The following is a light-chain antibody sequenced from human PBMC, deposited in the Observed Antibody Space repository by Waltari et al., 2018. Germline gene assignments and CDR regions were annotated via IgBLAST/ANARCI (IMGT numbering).Light chain of an antibody. CDR2: GAP. J-gene: IGKJ1*01. Sequence: EIVLTQSPGTLSLSPGERATLSCRASQSVSSSYLAWYQQKPGQAPRLLIDGAPSRATGIPDRFSGSGSGTDFTLTISRLEPEDFAVYYCQQYGSSPGTFGPGTKVEIK. CDR1: QSVSSSY. CDR3: QQYGSSPGT. V-gene: IGKV3-20*01.